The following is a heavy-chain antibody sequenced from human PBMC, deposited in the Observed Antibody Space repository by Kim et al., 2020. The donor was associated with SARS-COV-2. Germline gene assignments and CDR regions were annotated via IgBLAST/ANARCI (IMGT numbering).Heavy chain of an antibody. CDR2: ISYDGSNK. J-gene: IGHJ4*02. Sequence: GGSLRLSCAASGFTFSSYGMHWVRQAPGKGLEWVAVISYDGSNKYYADSVKGRFTISRDNSKNTLYLQMNSLRAEDTAVYYCAKDSAFGYSYGPYFDYWGQGTLVTVSS. D-gene: IGHD5-18*01. CDR3: AKDSAFGYSYGPYFDY. V-gene: IGHV3-30*18. CDR1: GFTFSSYG.